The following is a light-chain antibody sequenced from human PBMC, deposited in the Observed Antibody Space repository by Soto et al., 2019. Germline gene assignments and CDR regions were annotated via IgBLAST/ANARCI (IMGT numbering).Light chain of an antibody. J-gene: IGKJ2*01. CDR3: QHYDSSPPYT. Sequence: EIVLTQPPVTLSLSPGERATLSCRASRSFASSYLGWYQQKPCQAPRLLIYAASTRATDIPDRFSGSVSATDFTLTISRLEPEDSAVYYCQHYDSSPPYTFGQGTKLEI. CDR1: RSFASSY. V-gene: IGKV3-20*01. CDR2: AAS.